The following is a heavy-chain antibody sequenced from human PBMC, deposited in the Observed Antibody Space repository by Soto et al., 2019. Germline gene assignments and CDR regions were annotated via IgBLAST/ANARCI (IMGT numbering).Heavy chain of an antibody. J-gene: IGHJ4*02. V-gene: IGHV1-18*04. Sequence: QVQLVQSGAEVKKPGASVKVSCKTSGYTFSSYSISWVRQAPGQGPEWMGWISAYNGNTKDAQNLQGRVTLTTDTSTSTADMELRSLRSDDTAVYFCARDMTDPDQIVVVPAAFDYWGQGTLVTVSS. D-gene: IGHD2-2*01. CDR2: ISAYNGNT. CDR3: ARDMTDPDQIVVVPAAFDY. CDR1: GYTFSSYS.